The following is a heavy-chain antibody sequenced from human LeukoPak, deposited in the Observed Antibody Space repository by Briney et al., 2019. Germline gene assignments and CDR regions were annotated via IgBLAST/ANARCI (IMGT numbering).Heavy chain of an antibody. D-gene: IGHD3-22*01. CDR1: GYTFTGYY. Sequence: ASVKVSCKASGYTFTGYYMHWVRQAPGQGLEWMGIINPSGGSTSYAQKFQGRVTMTRDMSTSTVYMELSSLRSEDTAVNYCARQYYYDSSGSDAFDIWGQGTMVTVSS. CDR3: ARQYYYDSSGSDAFDI. J-gene: IGHJ3*02. CDR2: INPSGGST. V-gene: IGHV1-46*01.